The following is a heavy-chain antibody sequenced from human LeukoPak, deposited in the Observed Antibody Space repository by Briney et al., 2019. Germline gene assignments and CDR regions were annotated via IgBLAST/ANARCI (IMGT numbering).Heavy chain of an antibody. Sequence: ASVKVSCKASGYTFTDYYIHWVRQAPGQGLEWMGWISAYNGNTNYAQKLQGRVTMTTDTSTSTAYMELRSLGSDDTAVYYCARDGGTAVAAPLDYWGQGTLVTVSS. J-gene: IGHJ4*02. CDR2: ISAYNGNT. D-gene: IGHD6-19*01. CDR3: ARDGGTAVAAPLDY. V-gene: IGHV1-18*04. CDR1: GYTFTDYY.